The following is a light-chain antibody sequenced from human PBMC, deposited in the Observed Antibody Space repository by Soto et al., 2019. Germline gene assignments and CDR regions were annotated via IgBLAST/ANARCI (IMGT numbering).Light chain of an antibody. CDR3: QQYNNWPHT. J-gene: IGKJ2*01. CDR2: GAS. V-gene: IGKV3-15*01. Sequence: EIVMTQSPATLSVSPGERATLSCRASQSVSSNLAWYQQKPGQAPRLLIYGASTRATGIPARFSGSVSGIEFTLTISSLQSEDFAVYYCQQYNNWPHTFGQGTTLEIK. CDR1: QSVSSN.